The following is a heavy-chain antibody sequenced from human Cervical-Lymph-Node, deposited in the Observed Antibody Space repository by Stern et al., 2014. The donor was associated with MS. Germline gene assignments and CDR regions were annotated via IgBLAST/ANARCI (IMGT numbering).Heavy chain of an antibody. D-gene: IGHD4-17*01. Sequence: QDQLVQSGAEVRRPGASVKVACKASGFTFTSCYMPWVRQAPGQGLEWMGWINANSGGTNSAQKFQGRVTMTRDTSISTVYMDLTGLTSDDTAIYYCARDMSTVTTPYFDYWGQGTLVTVPS. J-gene: IGHJ4*02. CDR3: ARDMSTVTTPYFDY. CDR2: INANSGGT. V-gene: IGHV1-2*02. CDR1: GFTFTSCY.